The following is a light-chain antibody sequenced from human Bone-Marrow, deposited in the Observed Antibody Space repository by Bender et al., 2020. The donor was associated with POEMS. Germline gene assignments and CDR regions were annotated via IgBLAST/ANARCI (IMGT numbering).Light chain of an antibody. CDR1: SSDVGTYDL. Sequence: QSALTQPASLSGSPGQSITISCTGTSSDVGTYDLVSWYQHHPGKAPKLMIYDVYKRPSGVSHRFSGSKSGNTASLTISGLQAEDEADYYCCSYAGSTTWVFGGGTKLTVL. V-gene: IGLV2-23*02. CDR2: DVY. J-gene: IGLJ3*02. CDR3: CSYAGSTTWV.